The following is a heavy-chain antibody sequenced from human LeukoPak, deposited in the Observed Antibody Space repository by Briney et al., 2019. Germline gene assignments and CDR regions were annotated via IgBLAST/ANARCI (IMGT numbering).Heavy chain of an antibody. J-gene: IGHJ4*02. CDR3: ARVTGHSGYDLKY. Sequence: GGSLRLSCAASGFLFSAYDFHWVRQAPGKGLEWVAFISYDGSSKNYAQSVKGRFTISRDNSKNTLYVQMNSLRHEDTAVYYCARVTGHSGYDLKYWGQEALVTVSS. CDR1: GFLFSAYD. CDR2: ISYDGSSK. D-gene: IGHD5-12*01. V-gene: IGHV3-30*01.